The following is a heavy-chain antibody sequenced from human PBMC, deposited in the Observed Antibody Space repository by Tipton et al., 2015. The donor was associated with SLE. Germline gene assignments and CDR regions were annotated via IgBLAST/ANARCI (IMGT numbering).Heavy chain of an antibody. CDR2: IYYSGST. V-gene: IGHV4-59*11. J-gene: IGHJ4*02. Sequence: TLSLTCTVSGGSISSHYWSWIRQPPGKGLECIGYIYYSGSTNYNPSLKSRVTISVDTSKNQFSLKLSSVTAADTAVYYCARGDCSNTSCLDYWGQGTLINVCS. CDR1: GGSISSHY. CDR3: ARGDCSNTSCLDY. D-gene: IGHD2-2*01.